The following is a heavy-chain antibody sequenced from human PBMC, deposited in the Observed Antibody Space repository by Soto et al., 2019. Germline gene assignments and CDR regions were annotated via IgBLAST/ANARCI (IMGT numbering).Heavy chain of an antibody. CDR2: IYPSVSS. CDR1: GFASSRGYY. J-gene: IGHJ4*02. Sequence: TMSLTCSVAGFASSRGYYWSWVRQPPGKGLEWIGSIYPSVSSYHNPSLETRVRLSIDTSKNQFTLNLTSVTAADTALYYCAREKVGTTFFDNWGQGIQVTVSS. D-gene: IGHD1-1*01. V-gene: IGHV4-38-2*02. CDR3: AREKVGTTFFDN.